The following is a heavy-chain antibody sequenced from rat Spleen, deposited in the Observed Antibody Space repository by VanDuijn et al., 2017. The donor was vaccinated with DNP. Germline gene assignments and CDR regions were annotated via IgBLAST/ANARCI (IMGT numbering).Heavy chain of an antibody. V-gene: IGHV1-43*01. CDR1: GYTYTSHY. CDR2: INTGSGAT. Sequence: QVQLQQSGAELAKPGSSVKISCKASGYTYTSHYITWIKQTTGQGREYLGYINTGSGATNYNEKFKGKATLTADKSSSTAFMHLSSLTPDDSAVYYCARRRLPYWYFDFWGPGTMVTVSS. J-gene: IGHJ1*01. CDR3: ARRRLPYWYFDF. D-gene: IGHD1-4*01.